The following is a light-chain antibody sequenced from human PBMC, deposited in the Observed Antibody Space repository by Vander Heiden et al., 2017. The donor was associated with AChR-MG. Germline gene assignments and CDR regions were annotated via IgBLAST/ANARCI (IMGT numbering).Light chain of an antibody. CDR2: ATS. CDR3: QKYDTAPVT. V-gene: IGKV1-27*01. Sequence: DIQMTQSPSSLSASVGDRVTITCRASQGISHYLAWYQQTPRQVPQLLIYATSTSQPGVPSRFRGSGSGTDFSLTITGVEPEDAATYYCQKYDTAPVTFGPGTKLEI. J-gene: IGKJ2*01. CDR1: QGISHY.